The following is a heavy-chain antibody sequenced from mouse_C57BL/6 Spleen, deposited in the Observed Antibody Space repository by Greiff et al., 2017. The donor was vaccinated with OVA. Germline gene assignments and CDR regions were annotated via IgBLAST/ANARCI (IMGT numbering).Heavy chain of an antibody. CDR1: GYTFTGYW. CDR2: ILPGSGST. CDR3: AGITTVVPNWYFDV. J-gene: IGHJ1*03. D-gene: IGHD1-1*01. Sequence: VQLQQSGAELLKPGASVKLSCKATGYTFTGYWIEWVKQRPGHGLEWIGEILPGSGSTNYNEKFKGKATFTADTSSNTAYMQLSSLTTEDSAIYYGAGITTVVPNWYFDVWGTGTTVTVSS. V-gene: IGHV1-9*01.